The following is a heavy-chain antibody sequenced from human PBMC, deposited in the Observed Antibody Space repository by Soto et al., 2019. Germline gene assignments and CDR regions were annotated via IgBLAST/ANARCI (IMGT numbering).Heavy chain of an antibody. Sequence: PGGSLRLSCAASGFTFDDYAMHWVRQAPGKGLEWVSGISWNSGSIGYADSVKGRFTISRDNAKNSLYLQMNSLRAEDTALYYCAKDLRIAARPGAFDIWGQGTMVTVSS. CDR2: ISWNSGSI. J-gene: IGHJ3*02. CDR1: GFTFDDYA. CDR3: AKDLRIAARPGAFDI. D-gene: IGHD6-6*01. V-gene: IGHV3-9*01.